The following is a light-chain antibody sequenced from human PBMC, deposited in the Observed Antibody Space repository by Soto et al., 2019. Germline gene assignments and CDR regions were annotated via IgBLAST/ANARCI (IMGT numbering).Light chain of an antibody. Sequence: DIQMTQSPSSLSASVGDRVTITCRASQGISNYLACYQQRPGQVPKLLIYGAFTLQSGVPSRFSGSGSGTDFTLTISSLQPEDVATYSCQKYNSAPYAFGQGTKLEIK. CDR1: QGISNY. J-gene: IGKJ2*01. CDR3: QKYNSAPYA. V-gene: IGKV1-27*01. CDR2: GAF.